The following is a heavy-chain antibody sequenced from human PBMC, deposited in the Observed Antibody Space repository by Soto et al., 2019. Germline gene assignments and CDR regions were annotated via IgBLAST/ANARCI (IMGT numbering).Heavy chain of an antibody. J-gene: IGHJ6*03. CDR1: GGSISSSSCY. CDR2: IYYSGST. D-gene: IGHD2-2*01. CDR3: AIYCCSTSCYDNYYYYYMDV. Sequence: LETLSLTCTVSGGSISSSSCYWGWIRQPPGKGLEWIGSIYYSGSTYYNPSLKNRVTISVDTSKNQFSLKLSSVTAADTAVYYCAIYCCSTSCYDNYYYYYMDVWGKGTTVTVSS. V-gene: IGHV4-39*01.